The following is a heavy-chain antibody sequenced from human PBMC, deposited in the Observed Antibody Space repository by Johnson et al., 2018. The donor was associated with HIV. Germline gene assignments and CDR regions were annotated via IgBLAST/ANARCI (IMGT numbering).Heavy chain of an antibody. CDR3: ARDRYSSSSGAFDI. V-gene: IGHV3-20*04. CDR1: GFTFDDYG. Sequence: MLLVESGGGVVRPGGSLRLSCAASGFTFDDYGMSWVRQAPGKGLEWVSGINWNGGSTGYADSVKGRFTISRDNAKNSLYLQMNSLRAEDTALYYCARDRYSSSSGAFDIGGQGTMVTVSS. D-gene: IGHD6-6*01. J-gene: IGHJ3*02. CDR2: INWNGGST.